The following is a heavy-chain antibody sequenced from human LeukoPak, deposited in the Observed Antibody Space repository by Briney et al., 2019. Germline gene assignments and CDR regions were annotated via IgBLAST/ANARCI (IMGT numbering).Heavy chain of an antibody. CDR3: AREFIGGDSSSWDIYYYYGMDV. D-gene: IGHD6-13*01. V-gene: IGHV3-30-3*01. J-gene: IGHJ6*02. CDR1: GFTFSSYA. Sequence: GRSLRLSCAASGFTFSSYAMHWVRQAPGKGLEWVAVISYDGSNKYYADSVKGRFTISRDNSKNTLYLQMSSLRAEDTAVYYCAREFIGGDSSSWDIYYYYGMDVWGQGTTVTVSS. CDR2: ISYDGSNK.